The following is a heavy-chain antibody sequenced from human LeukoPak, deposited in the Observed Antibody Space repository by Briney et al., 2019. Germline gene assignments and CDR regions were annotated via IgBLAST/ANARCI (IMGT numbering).Heavy chain of an antibody. J-gene: IGHJ4*02. Sequence: GRSLRLSCAAPGFTFSSYGMHWVRQAPGKGLEWVAVIWYDGSNKYYADSVKGRFTISRDNSKNTLYLQMNSLRAEGTAVYYCAKDKLGGIYYFDYWGQGTLVTVSS. CDR1: GFTFSSYG. CDR3: AKDKLGGIYYFDY. D-gene: IGHD6-13*01. CDR2: IWYDGSNK. V-gene: IGHV3-33*06.